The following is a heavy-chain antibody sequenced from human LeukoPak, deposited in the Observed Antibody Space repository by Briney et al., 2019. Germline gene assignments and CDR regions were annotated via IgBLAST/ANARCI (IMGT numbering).Heavy chain of an antibody. J-gene: IGHJ6*02. D-gene: IGHD2-2*02. Sequence: ASVKVSCKASGYTFTNFGITWVRQAPGHGLEWMGWISAYTVNTNYAQKFQGRVTLTTDTSTSTAYMELRSLRSDDTAVYYCAGDVCFVGPGIRGDNGMDVWGQGTTVTVSS. CDR2: ISAYTVNT. CDR3: AGDVCFVGPGIRGDNGMDV. CDR1: GYTFTNFG. V-gene: IGHV1-18*01.